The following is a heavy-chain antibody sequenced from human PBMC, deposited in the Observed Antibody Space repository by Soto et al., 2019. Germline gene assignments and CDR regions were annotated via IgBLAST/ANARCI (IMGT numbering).Heavy chain of an antibody. Sequence: PGGSVRLSCAASGFTFSSYSMSWVRQAPGKGLEWVSYISSSSSTIYYADSVKGRFTISRDNAKNSLYLQMNSLRDEDTAVYYCASSTYYYDSSGYSGDAFDIWGQGTMVTVSS. J-gene: IGHJ3*02. CDR2: ISSSSSTI. V-gene: IGHV3-48*02. CDR3: ASSTYYYDSSGYSGDAFDI. D-gene: IGHD3-22*01. CDR1: GFTFSSYS.